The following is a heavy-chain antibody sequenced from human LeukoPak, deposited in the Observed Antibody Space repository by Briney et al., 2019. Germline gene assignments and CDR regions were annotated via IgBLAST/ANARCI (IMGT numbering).Heavy chain of an antibody. CDR2: FDPEDGET. CDR1: GYTLTELS. D-gene: IGHD3-22*01. Sequence: ASVKVSCKVSGYTLTELSMHWVRQAPGKGLEWMGGFDPEDGETIYAQKFQGRVTMTEDTSTDTAYMELSSLRSEDTAVYYCAIHFGVRGYFPSFDPWGQGTLVTVSS. J-gene: IGHJ5*02. V-gene: IGHV1-24*01. CDR3: AIHFGVRGYFPSFDP.